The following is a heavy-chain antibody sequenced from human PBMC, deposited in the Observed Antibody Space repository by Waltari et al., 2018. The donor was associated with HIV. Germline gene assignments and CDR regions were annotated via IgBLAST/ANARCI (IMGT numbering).Heavy chain of an antibody. CDR3: ASGYSSSWRSDYYYYGMDV. CDR2: INSDGSST. J-gene: IGHJ6*02. Sequence: EVQLVESGGGLVQPGGSLSLSCAASGFTFSSDWMHWVRQAPGKGLVGVSRINSDGSSTSYADSVKGRFTISRDNAKNTLYLQMNSLRAEDTTVYYCASGYSSSWRSDYYYYGMDVWGQGTTVTVSS. D-gene: IGHD6-13*01. V-gene: IGHV3-74*01. CDR1: GFTFSSDW.